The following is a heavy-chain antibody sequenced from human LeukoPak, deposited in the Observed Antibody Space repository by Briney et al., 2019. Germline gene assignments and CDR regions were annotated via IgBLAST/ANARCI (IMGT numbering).Heavy chain of an antibody. CDR1: GFTFSSYG. CDR2: ISYDGSNK. CDR3: AKDRYRDIVVVTAVGDY. Sequence: GGSLRLSCAASGFTFSSYGMHWVRQAPGKGLEWVAVISYDGSNKYYADSVKGRFTISRDNSKNTLYLQMNSLRAEDTAVYYCAKDRYRDIVVVTAVGDYWGQGTLVTVSS. D-gene: IGHD2-21*02. V-gene: IGHV3-30*18. J-gene: IGHJ4*02.